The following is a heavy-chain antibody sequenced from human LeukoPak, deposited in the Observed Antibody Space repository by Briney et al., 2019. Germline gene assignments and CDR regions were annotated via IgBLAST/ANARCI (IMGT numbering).Heavy chain of an antibody. J-gene: IGHJ6*03. D-gene: IGHD3-22*01. CDR3: ATMIVHFEGYYYYMDV. CDR2: ISAYNGNT. Sequence: GXXFTXXXXSWVXXAXGXGXXXXXWISAYNGNTNYAQKLQGRVTMTTDTSTSTAYMELSSLRSEDTAVYYCATMIVHFEGYYYYMDVWGKGTTVTVSS. V-gene: IGHV1-18*01. CDR1: GXXFTXXX.